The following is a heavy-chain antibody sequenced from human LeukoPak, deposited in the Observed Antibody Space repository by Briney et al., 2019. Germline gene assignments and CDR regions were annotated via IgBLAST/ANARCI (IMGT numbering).Heavy chain of an antibody. J-gene: IGHJ6*03. CDR1: GGSISSGDYY. Sequence: SETLSLTCTVSGGSISSGDYYWSWIRQPPGKGLEWIGYIYYSGSAYYNPSLKSRVTISVDTSKNQFSLKLSSVTAADTAVYYCALTYSSSRYYYYMDVWGKGTTVTVSS. V-gene: IGHV4-30-4*01. D-gene: IGHD6-6*01. CDR2: IYYSGSA. CDR3: ALTYSSSRYYYYMDV.